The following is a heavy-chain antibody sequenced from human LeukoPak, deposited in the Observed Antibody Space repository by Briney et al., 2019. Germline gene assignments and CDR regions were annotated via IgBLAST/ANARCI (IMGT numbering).Heavy chain of an antibody. V-gene: IGHV3-33*01. CDR1: GFTFSSYG. D-gene: IGHD1-26*01. CDR3: ARGSGSFSGGFDY. CDR2: IWSDGSNK. J-gene: IGHJ4*02. Sequence: GGALRLSCAASGFTFSSYGMHWVRQTPGKGLEWVAVIWSDGSNKYYAESVKGRFTISRDNSKNTLYLQMNSLRAEDTAVYYCARGSGSFSGGFDYWGQGTLVTVSS.